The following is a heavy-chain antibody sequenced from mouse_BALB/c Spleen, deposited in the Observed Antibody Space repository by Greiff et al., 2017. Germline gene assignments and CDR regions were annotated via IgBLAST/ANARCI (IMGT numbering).Heavy chain of an antibody. CDR2: INPSSGYT. Sequence: QVQLQQSAAELARPGASVKMSCKASGYTFTSYTMHWVKQRPGQGLEWIGYINPSSGYTEYNQKFKDKTTLTADKSSSTAYMQLSSLTSEDSAVYYCARRDAAFWVFDVWGAGTTVTVSS. V-gene: IGHV1-4*02. CDR1: GYTFTSYT. J-gene: IGHJ1*01. CDR3: ARRDAAFWVFDV.